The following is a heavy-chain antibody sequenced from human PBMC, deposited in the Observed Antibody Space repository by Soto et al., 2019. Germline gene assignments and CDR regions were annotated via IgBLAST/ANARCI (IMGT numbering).Heavy chain of an antibody. Sequence: SETLSLTCTVSDGSISSRNLYWGWVRQPPGRGLEWIANIHYSGSTYYNPSLKSRVTISVDSSKNQFSLKLTSVTAADTAVYYCATGEYYYYMDVWGKGTTVTDSS. CDR3: ATGEYYYYMDV. CDR1: DGSISSRNLY. D-gene: IGHD3-16*01. CDR2: IHYSGST. J-gene: IGHJ6*03. V-gene: IGHV4-39*01.